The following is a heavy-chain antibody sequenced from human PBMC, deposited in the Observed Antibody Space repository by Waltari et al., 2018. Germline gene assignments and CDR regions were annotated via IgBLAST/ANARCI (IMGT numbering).Heavy chain of an antibody. J-gene: IGHJ4*02. D-gene: IGHD2-21*01. V-gene: IGHV3-23*01. Sequence: DVQLLESGGGLVPPGESLGLPCSVSGFPFSKFGMSWGRQAPGKGLEWVSTIKTADDAYYADSVKGRFTISRDIFRNTLYLQMNSLRAEDTAVYYCAKYRPYYFDFWGQGALVTVSS. CDR1: GFPFSKFG. CDR3: AKYRPYYFDF. CDR2: IKTADDA.